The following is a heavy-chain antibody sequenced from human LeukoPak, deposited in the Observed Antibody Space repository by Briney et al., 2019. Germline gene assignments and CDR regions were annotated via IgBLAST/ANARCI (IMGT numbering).Heavy chain of an antibody. CDR1: GFTVSSNY. CDR2: IYSGGST. V-gene: IGHV3-53*01. Sequence: GGSLRLSCAASGFTVSSNYMSWVRQAPGKGLEWVSVIYSGGSTYYADSVKGRFTISRDNSKNTLYLQVNSLRAEDTAVYYCARDLDDSSGYYHYGMDVWGQGTTVTVSS. D-gene: IGHD3-22*01. J-gene: IGHJ6*02. CDR3: ARDLDDSSGYYHYGMDV.